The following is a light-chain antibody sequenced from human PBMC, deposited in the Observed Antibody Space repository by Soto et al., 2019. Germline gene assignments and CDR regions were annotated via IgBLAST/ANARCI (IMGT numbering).Light chain of an antibody. CDR1: QSIGTN. V-gene: IGKV3-15*01. CDR3: QQYAGWPFT. Sequence: EVVMTQSPATVSVSPGERTSLSCRASQSIGTNLGWYQQKPGQAPRLLISKTSTRATGVPARFSGSGSGTEFTLIISSLQSEDIAVYYCQQYAGWPFTFGGGTKVDIK. J-gene: IGKJ4*01. CDR2: KTS.